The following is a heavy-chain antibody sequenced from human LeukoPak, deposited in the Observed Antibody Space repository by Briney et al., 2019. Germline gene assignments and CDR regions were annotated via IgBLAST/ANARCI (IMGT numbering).Heavy chain of an antibody. CDR1: GGSISSYY. V-gene: IGHV4-30-4*08. Sequence: SETLSLTCTVSGGSISSYYWSWIRQPPGKGLEWIGYIYYSGSTYYNPSLKSRVTISVDTSKNQFSLKLSSVTAADTAVYYCARVVVVAATMIDPWGQGTLVTVSS. D-gene: IGHD2-15*01. CDR2: IYYSGST. CDR3: ARVVVVAATMIDP. J-gene: IGHJ5*02.